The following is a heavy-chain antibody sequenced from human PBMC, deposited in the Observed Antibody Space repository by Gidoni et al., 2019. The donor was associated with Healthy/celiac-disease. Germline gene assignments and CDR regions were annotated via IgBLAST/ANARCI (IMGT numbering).Heavy chain of an antibody. CDR3: ARRSTMVRGVFDY. Sequence: TYYNPSLKSRVTISVDTSKNQFSLKLSSVTAADTAVYYCARRSTMVRGVFDYWGQGTLVTVSS. J-gene: IGHJ4*02. V-gene: IGHV4-30-2*04. CDR2: T. D-gene: IGHD3-10*01.